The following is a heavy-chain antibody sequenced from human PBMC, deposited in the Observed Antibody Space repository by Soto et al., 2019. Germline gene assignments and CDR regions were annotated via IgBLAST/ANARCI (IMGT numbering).Heavy chain of an antibody. CDR1: GYSFTGYG. CDR2: ISVYNGHT. D-gene: IGHD5-12*01. Sequence: ASVKVSCKASGYSFTGYGISWMRQAPGQGLEWMAWISVYNGHTKHAQNLQGRVTLTTDTSTSTAYMELSSLRSDDTAVYYCARAGGFNTGYFFDYWGQGTPVTVS. CDR3: ARAGGFNTGYFFDY. V-gene: IGHV1-18*01. J-gene: IGHJ4*02.